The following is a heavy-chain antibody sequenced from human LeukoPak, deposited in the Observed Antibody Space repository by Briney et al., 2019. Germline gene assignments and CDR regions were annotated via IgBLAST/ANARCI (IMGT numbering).Heavy chain of an antibody. CDR3: TREARVGNWFDP. Sequence: GASVKVSCRASGYTFTDYYILWVRQAPGQGLEWMGWINPDNGGTNYAQKFQGRVTMTRDTSIRTVYMDLSRLRSDDTAVFYCTREARVGNWFDPWGQGTQVTVSS. V-gene: IGHV1-2*02. J-gene: IGHJ5*02. CDR1: GYTFTDYY. CDR2: INPDNGGT. D-gene: IGHD1-26*01.